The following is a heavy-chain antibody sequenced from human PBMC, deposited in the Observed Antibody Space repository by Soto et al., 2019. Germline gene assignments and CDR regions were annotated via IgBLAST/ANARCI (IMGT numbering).Heavy chain of an antibody. D-gene: IGHD6-13*01. CDR2: ISGNGVST. Sequence: GGSLSLSCAASGFTFTSCAMTWVRQAPGTGLEWVSSISGNGVSTYYADSVKGRFTISRDNSKNTLYLQMNILRADDTAVYYCAKRSDSSSTEDYWGQGTLVTVSS. V-gene: IGHV3-23*01. J-gene: IGHJ4*02. CDR3: AKRSDSSSTEDY. CDR1: GFTFTSCA.